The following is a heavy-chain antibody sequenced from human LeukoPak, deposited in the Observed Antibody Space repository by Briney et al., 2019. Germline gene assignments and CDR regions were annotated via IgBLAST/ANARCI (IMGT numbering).Heavy chain of an antibody. CDR2: IIPIFGTA. D-gene: IGHD6-6*01. J-gene: IGHJ6*03. CDR3: AREDPSIAARPDRHYYYYMDV. Sequence: SVKVSCKASGGTFSSYAISWVRQAPGQGLEWMGGIIPIFGTANYAQKLQGRVTITTDESTSTAYMELSSLRSEDTAVYYCAREDPSIAARPDRHYYYYMDVWGKGTTVTVSS. CDR1: GGTFSSYA. V-gene: IGHV1-69*05.